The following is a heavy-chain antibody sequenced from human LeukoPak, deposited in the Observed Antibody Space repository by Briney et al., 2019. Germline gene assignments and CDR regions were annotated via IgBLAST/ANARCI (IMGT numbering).Heavy chain of an antibody. J-gene: IGHJ4*02. D-gene: IGHD3-22*01. CDR3: ARDASGYYDSSGYYASYYFDY. CDR2: ISGSGGST. Sequence: GGSLRLSCAASGFTFSNAWMSWVRQAPGKGLEWVSAISGSGGSTYYADSVKGRFTISRDNSKNTLYLQMNSLRAEDTAVYYCARDASGYYDSSGYYASYYFDYWGQGTLVTVSS. V-gene: IGHV3-23*01. CDR1: GFTFSNAW.